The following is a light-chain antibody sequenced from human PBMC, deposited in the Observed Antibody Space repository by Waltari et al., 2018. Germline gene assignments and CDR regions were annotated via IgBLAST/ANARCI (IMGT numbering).Light chain of an antibody. Sequence: CRAIQVITNSLAWVPKKPGEAPRSLIYAASTLQSGVPSRFSGSGSGTDFTLTISSLQPEDSATYYCQQLKSYPLTFGGGTKVEI. CDR1: QVITNS. J-gene: IGKJ4*01. V-gene: IGKV1-16*01. CDR3: QQLKSYPLT. CDR2: AAS.